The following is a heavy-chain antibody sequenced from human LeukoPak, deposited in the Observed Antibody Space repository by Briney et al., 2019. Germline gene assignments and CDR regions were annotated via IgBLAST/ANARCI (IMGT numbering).Heavy chain of an antibody. J-gene: IGHJ4*02. CDR3: AKDRVSTTYGLFDS. D-gene: IGHD1-1*01. V-gene: IGHV3-23*01. CDR2: ISGSGGST. Sequence: PGGSLRLSCAASGFTFSNYAMSWVRQAPGKGLEWVSAISGSGGSTYYADSVKGRFTISGDNSKNTLYVQMNSLRAEDTAIYYCAKDRVSTTYGLFDSWGQGTLVTVPS. CDR1: GFTFSNYA.